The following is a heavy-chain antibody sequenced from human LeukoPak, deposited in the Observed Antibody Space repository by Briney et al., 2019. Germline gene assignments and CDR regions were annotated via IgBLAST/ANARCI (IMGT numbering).Heavy chain of an antibody. Sequence: GGSLRLSCAASGFTFSSYSTNWVRQAPGKGLEWVSSISSSSYIYYADSVKGRFTISRDNAKNSLYLQMNSLRAEDTAVYYCARVSAEDAFDIWGQGTMVTVSS. D-gene: IGHD6-25*01. CDR1: GFTFSSYS. CDR2: ISSSSYI. CDR3: ARVSAEDAFDI. V-gene: IGHV3-21*01. J-gene: IGHJ3*02.